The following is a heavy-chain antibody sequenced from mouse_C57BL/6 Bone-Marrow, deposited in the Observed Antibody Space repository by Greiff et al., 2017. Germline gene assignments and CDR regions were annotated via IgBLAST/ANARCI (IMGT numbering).Heavy chain of an antibody. J-gene: IGHJ2*01. CDR2: IYPRSGNT. Sequence: LVESGAELARPGASVKLSCKASGYTFTSYGISWVKQRTGQGLEWIGEIYPRSGNTYYNEKFKGKATLTADKSSSTAYMELRSLTSEDSAVYFCAKAYYSNYVNWGQGTTLTVSS. V-gene: IGHV1-81*01. CDR1: GYTFTSYG. CDR3: AKAYYSNYVN. D-gene: IGHD2-5*01.